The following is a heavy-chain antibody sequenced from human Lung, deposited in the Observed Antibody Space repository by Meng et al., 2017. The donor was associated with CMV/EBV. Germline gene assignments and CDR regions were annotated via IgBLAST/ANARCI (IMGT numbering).Heavy chain of an antibody. J-gene: IGHJ5*02. CDR1: GFTFSDYY. Sequence: GGSXRLXCAASGFTFSDYYMSWIRQAPRKGLEWVSHISPSGSTRYYADSVNGRFTISRDNADNSLYLQINSLRAEDTAVYYCARGAYTVTSFAEGRFDPWXKGTLVTVSS. CDR2: ISPSGSTR. D-gene: IGHD4-11*01. CDR3: ARGAYTVTSFAEGRFDP. V-gene: IGHV3-11*01.